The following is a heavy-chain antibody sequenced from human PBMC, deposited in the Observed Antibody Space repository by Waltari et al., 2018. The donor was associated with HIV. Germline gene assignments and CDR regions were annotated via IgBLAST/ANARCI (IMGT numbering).Heavy chain of an antibody. Sequence: QLQLQESGPGLVKPSETLSLTCTVSGGSISSSSYYWGWIRQPPGKGLEWIGSIYYRGSTYYNPSLKSRVTISVDTSKNQFSLKLSSVTAADTAVYYCARQSQYYDFWSGYNKGNWFDPWGQGTLVTVSS. D-gene: IGHD3-3*01. V-gene: IGHV4-39*01. J-gene: IGHJ5*02. CDR2: IYYRGST. CDR1: GGSISSSSYY. CDR3: ARQSQYYDFWSGYNKGNWFDP.